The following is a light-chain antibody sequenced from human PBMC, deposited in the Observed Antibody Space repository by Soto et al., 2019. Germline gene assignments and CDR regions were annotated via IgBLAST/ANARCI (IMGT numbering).Light chain of an antibody. CDR1: QSISSW. CDR2: DAS. Sequence: DIQTTQSPSTLSASVGDRVTITCRASQSISSWLAWYQQKPGKAPKLLIYDASNLETGVPSRFSGSGSGTDFTFTISSLQPEDIATYYCQQYDNLLALTFGGGTKV. V-gene: IGKV1-33*01. CDR3: QQYDNLLALT. J-gene: IGKJ4*01.